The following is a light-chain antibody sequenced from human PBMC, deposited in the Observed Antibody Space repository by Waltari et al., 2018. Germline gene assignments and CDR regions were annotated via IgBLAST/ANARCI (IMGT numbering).Light chain of an antibody. J-gene: IGKJ2*01. Sequence: EVLLTHSPGTLSLSPGERATLSCRASESVDDPLAWYQQKPGQAPRLLIHDASTRATGIPDRFSGSGSGTDFTLTISRLEAGDFALYYCQQYRMTPVTFGQGTKVEIK. CDR3: QQYRMTPVT. CDR1: ESVDDP. CDR2: DAS. V-gene: IGKV3-20*01.